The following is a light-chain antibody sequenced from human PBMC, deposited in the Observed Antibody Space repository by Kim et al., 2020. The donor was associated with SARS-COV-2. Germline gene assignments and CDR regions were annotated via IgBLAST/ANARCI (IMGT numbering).Light chain of an antibody. V-gene: IGKV1-39*01. Sequence: ASVGERVTITCRARQSISSYLNWYQQKPGKAPKLLIYAASSLQSGVPSRFSGSGSGTDFTLTISSPQPEDFATYYCQQSYSTPRYSFGQGTKLEI. J-gene: IGKJ2*03. CDR3: QQSYSTPRYS. CDR2: AAS. CDR1: QSISSY.